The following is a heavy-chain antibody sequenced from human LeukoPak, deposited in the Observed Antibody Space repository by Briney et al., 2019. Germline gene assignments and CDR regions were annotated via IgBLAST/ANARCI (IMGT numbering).Heavy chain of an antibody. Sequence: DSVKGRFTISRDNSKNTLYLQMNSLRPEDTALYYCEKELGLQGRYNYGLCNSWGQGTMVTVSS. V-gene: IGHV3-30*02. CDR3: EKELGLQGRYNYGLCNS. D-gene: IGHD5-18*01. J-gene: IGHJ3*01.